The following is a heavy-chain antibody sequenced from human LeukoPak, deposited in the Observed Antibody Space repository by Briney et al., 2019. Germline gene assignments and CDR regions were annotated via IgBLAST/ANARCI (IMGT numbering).Heavy chain of an antibody. V-gene: IGHV3-53*01. D-gene: IGHD3-22*01. CDR3: ARGLFLSGYLDAFDI. CDR1: GFTVSNKY. CDR2: IYSDGRT. J-gene: IGHJ3*02. Sequence: PGGSLRLSCAASGFTVSNKYMTWVRQAPGKGLEWVSLIYSDGRTYYADSVKGRCTISRDNSKSTLYLQMNSLRVEDTAVYYCARGLFLSGYLDAFDIWGQGTVVTVSS.